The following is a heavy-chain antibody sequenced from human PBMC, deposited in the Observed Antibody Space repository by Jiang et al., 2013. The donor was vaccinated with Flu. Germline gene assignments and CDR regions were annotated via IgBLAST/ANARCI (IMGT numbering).Heavy chain of an antibody. V-gene: IGHV6-1*01. D-gene: IGHD2-2*01. J-gene: IGHJ3*02. CDR3: VRGRMPGFDI. CDR1: GDSVSTNGVA. CDR2: TYYRSKWYN. Sequence: TLSLTCAISGDSVSTNGVAWNWIRQSPSRGLEWLGRTYYRSKWYNDYAVSVKSRIIIDPDTSKNQFSLQLNSVTPEDTAVYYCVRGRMPGFDIWGQGTMVTVSS.